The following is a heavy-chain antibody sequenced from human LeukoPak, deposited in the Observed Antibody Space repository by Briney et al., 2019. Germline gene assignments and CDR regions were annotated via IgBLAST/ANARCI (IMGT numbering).Heavy chain of an antibody. D-gene: IGHD2-8*01. V-gene: IGHV3-9*01. J-gene: IGHJ4*02. CDR3: AKDQSNGILGFSPDG. CDR2: ISWNSGSI. Sequence: PGGSLRLSCAASGFTFDDYAMHWVRQAPGKGLEWVSGISWNSGSIGYADSVKGRFTISRDNAKNSLYLQMNSLRAEDTALYYCAKDQSNGILGFSPDGWGQGTLVTVSS. CDR1: GFTFDDYA.